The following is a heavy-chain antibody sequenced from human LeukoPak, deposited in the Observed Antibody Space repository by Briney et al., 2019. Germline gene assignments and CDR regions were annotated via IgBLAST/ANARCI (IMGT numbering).Heavy chain of an antibody. CDR2: IYYSGST. D-gene: IGHD6-13*01. CDR3: ARGRGYSSQGIYYYYYYMDV. Sequence: SETLSLTCTVSGGSISSYYWSWIRQPPGKGLEWIGYIYYSGSTNYNPSLKSRVTISVDTSKNQFSLKLSSVTAADTAVYYCARGRGYSSQGIYYYYYYMDVWGKGTTVTVSS. J-gene: IGHJ6*03. V-gene: IGHV4-59*12. CDR1: GGSISSYY.